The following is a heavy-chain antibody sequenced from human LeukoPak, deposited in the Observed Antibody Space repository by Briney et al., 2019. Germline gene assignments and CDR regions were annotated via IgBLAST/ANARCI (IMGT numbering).Heavy chain of an antibody. V-gene: IGHV3-48*01. D-gene: IGHD3-10*01. CDR2: SPFTGTSI. Sequence: GGSLRLSCAVSGFTFSSHSINWVRQAPGKGLEWVPYSPFTGTSISYADSVKGRFTISRDIAKNSLYLQMSGLRVEDTAVYYCARVGRGYYAVDYWGQGTLVIVSS. CDR3: ARVGRGYYAVDY. J-gene: IGHJ4*02. CDR1: GFTFSSHS.